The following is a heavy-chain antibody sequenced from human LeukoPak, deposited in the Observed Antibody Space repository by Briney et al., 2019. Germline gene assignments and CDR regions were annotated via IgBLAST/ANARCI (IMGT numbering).Heavy chain of an antibody. CDR3: ARGSAWYDY. Sequence: PGGSLRLSCAASGFTFSSYWMTWARQAPGKGLEWVANINQDGSEKNYVDSVKGRFTISRDNAKNSLDLQMNSLRAEDTAVYYCARGSAWYDYWGQGTLVTVSS. V-gene: IGHV3-7*01. D-gene: IGHD6-19*01. CDR1: GFTFSSYW. J-gene: IGHJ4*02. CDR2: INQDGSEK.